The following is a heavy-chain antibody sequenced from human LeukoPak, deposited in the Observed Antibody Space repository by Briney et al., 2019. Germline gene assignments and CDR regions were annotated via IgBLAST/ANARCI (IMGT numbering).Heavy chain of an antibody. CDR2: ISGSGGST. CDR1: GFTFSSYA. Sequence: GGSLRLSCAASGFTFSSYAMSWVRQAPGKGLEWVSAISGSGGSTYYADSVKGRFTISRDNSKNTLYLQMNSLRAEDTAVYYCARDRSVAMIVVVITGGMDVWGQGTTVTVSS. CDR3: ARDRSVAMIVVVITGGMDV. J-gene: IGHJ6*02. V-gene: IGHV3-23*01. D-gene: IGHD3-22*01.